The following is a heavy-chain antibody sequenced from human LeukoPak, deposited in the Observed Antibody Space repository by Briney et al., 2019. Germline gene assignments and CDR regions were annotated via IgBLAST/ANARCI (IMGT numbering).Heavy chain of an antibody. CDR1: GFTFSSYS. CDR2: ISSSSSYT. J-gene: IGHJ4*02. V-gene: IGHV3-21*01. D-gene: IGHD2-15*01. CDR3: ARGRLLGL. Sequence: GGSLRLSCAASGFTFSSYSMNWVRQAPGKGLEWVSSISSSSSYTYYADSVKGRFTISRDNAKNSLYLQMNSLRAEDTAVYYCARGRLLGLWGQGTLVTVSS.